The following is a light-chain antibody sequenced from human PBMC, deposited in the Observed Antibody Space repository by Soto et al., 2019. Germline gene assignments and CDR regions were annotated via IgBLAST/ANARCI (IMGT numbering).Light chain of an antibody. CDR1: TGAVTSGYY. CDR3: LLYYGGQLGV. CDR2: STS. Sequence: QAVVTQEPSLTVSPGGTVTLTCASSTGAVTSGYYPNWFQQKPGQAPRALIYSTSNKYSWTPARFPGSLLGGKAALTLSGVQPEDEAEYYCLLYYGGQLGVFGGGIKVTVL. J-gene: IGLJ2*01. V-gene: IGLV7-43*01.